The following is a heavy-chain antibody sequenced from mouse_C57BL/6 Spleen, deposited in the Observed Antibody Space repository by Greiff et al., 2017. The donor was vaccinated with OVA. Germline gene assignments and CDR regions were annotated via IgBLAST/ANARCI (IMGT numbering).Heavy chain of an antibody. CDR1: GFTFTDYY. V-gene: IGHV7-3*01. Sequence: EVQLVESGGGLVQPGGSLSLSCAASGFTFTDYYMSWVRQPPGKALEWLGFIRNKANGYTTEYSASVKGRFTISRDNSQSILYLQMNALRAEDSATYYCARLYYGNYGWYFDVWGTGTTVTVSS. CDR3: ARLYYGNYGWYFDV. CDR2: IRNKANGYTT. J-gene: IGHJ1*03. D-gene: IGHD2-1*01.